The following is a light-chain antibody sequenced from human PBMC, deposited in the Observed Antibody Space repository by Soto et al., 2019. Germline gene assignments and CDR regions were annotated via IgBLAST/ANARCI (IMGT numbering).Light chain of an antibody. CDR2: GAS. CDR3: QQYNDWPRT. J-gene: IGKJ1*01. CDR1: QSVSRN. V-gene: IGKV3-15*01. Sequence: EIVMTQSPATLSVPPGERATLSRRASQSVSRNLAWYQQRPGQAPRLLIYGASTRATAIPARFSGSGSGTEFTLTISSLQSEEVAVYYCQQYNDWPRTFGQGTKV.